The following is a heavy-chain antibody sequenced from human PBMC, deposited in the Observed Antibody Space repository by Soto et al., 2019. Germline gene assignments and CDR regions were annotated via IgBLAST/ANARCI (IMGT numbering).Heavy chain of an antibody. J-gene: IGHJ3*02. D-gene: IGHD6-19*01. Sequence: QVQLVQSGAEVKKPGSSVKVSCKASGGTFSSYAISWVRQAPGQGLEWMGGIIPIFGTANYTQKFQGRVTITADESTSTAYMELSSLRSEDTAVYYCEREGMDSSDDHDDFDIWGQGTMVTVSS. V-gene: IGHV1-69*01. CDR1: GGTFSSYA. CDR3: EREGMDSSDDHDDFDI. CDR2: IIPIFGTA.